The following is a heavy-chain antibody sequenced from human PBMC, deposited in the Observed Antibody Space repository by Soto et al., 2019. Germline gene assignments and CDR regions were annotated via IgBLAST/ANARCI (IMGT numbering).Heavy chain of an antibody. J-gene: IGHJ3*02. CDR1: GVTFSTYW. CDR2: INSDGSTT. CDR3: ARGGGNSDWYSAFDI. Sequence: GGALRLTCAAPGVTFSTYWVHWVRQAPGKGLVWVPRINSDGSTTNYADSVKGRFTISRDNAKNTLYLQMNSLRAEDTAVYHCARGGGNSDWYSAFDIWGQGTMVPVSS. D-gene: IGHD6-19*01. V-gene: IGHV3-74*01.